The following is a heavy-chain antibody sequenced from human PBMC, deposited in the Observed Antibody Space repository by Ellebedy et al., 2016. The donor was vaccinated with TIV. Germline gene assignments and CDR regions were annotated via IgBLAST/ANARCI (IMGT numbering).Heavy chain of an antibody. CDR2: TIPMFGTA. J-gene: IGHJ2*01. V-gene: IGHV1-69*13. D-gene: IGHD5-24*01. CDR3: AGDRAPIGRNWYFDL. Sequence: AASVKVSCKASGGTFSTYAISWVRQAPGQGLEWLGGTIPMFGTANFAQRFQGRVTITADESRSTADMELSSLRSEETAVYYCAGDRAPIGRNWYFDLWGRGTLVTVSS. CDR1: GGTFSTYA.